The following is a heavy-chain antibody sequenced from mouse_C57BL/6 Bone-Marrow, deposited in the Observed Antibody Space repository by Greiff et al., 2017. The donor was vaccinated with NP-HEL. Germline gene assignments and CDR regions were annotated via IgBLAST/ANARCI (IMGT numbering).Heavy chain of an antibody. V-gene: IGHV1-4*01. Sequence: VQGVESGAELARPGASVKMSCKASGYTFTSYTMHWVKQRPGQGLEWIGYINPSSGYTKYNQKFKDKATLTADKSSSTAYMQLSSLTSEDSAVYYCASPLDYWGQGTTLTVSS. J-gene: IGHJ2*01. CDR2: INPSSGYT. CDR1: GYTFTSYT. CDR3: ASPLDY.